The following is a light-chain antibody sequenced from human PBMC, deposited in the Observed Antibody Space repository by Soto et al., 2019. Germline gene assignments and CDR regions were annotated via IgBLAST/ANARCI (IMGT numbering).Light chain of an antibody. V-gene: IGKV3-11*01. J-gene: IGKJ5*01. CDR2: DAS. CDR3: QQRSSAIT. Sequence: IVLTQSPGTLSLSPWERATLSCRASQSVGSHLAWFQQRPGQAPRLLIYDASNRATGIPARFSGRGSGTDFTLTISSLEPEDFAVYYCQQRSSAITFGQGTRLEIK. CDR1: QSVGSH.